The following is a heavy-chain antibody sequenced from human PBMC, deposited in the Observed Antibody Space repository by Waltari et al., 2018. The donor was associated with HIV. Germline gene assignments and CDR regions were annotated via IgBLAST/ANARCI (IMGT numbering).Heavy chain of an antibody. CDR1: VGSIKNPSYY. D-gene: IGHD7-27*01. CDR3: SRLILGTTSRYFAV. V-gene: IGHV4-39*02. Sequence: QVHLHESGPGLVKPSETLSLVCSVSVGSIKNPSYYWGWIRKPPGKGFEWIGTINSAGNTFYGTSDNTSLKSRITISADTSKNTFSLRLTSGSAAETAVYIWSRLILGTTSRYFAVWGRGTLVTGSS. CDR2: INSAGNT. J-gene: IGHJ2*01.